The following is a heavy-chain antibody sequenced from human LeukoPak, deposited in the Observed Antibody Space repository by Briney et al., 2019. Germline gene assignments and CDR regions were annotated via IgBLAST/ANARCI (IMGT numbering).Heavy chain of an antibody. D-gene: IGHD3-3*01. V-gene: IGHV3-23*01. J-gene: IGHJ4*02. CDR2: ISGSGGST. Sequence: GGSLRLSCAASGFTFSSYAMSWVRQAPGKGLEWVSAISGSGGSTYYADSVKGRFTISRDNSKNTLYLQMNSLRAEDAAVYYCAKGGQFLEWFHFDYWGQGTLVTVSS. CDR1: GFTFSSYA. CDR3: AKGGQFLEWFHFDY.